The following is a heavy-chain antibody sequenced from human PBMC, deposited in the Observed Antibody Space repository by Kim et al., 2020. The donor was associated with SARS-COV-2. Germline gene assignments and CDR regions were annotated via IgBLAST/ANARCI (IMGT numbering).Heavy chain of an antibody. CDR2: INHSGST. D-gene: IGHD6-13*01. J-gene: IGHJ6*01. CDR3: ARLRVAAAGTGYYYGMAV. V-gene: IGHV4-34*01. Sequence: SETLSLTCAVYGGSFSGYYWSWIRQPPGKGLEWIGEINHSGSTNYNPSLKSRVTISVDTSKNQFSLKLSSVTAADTAVYYCARLRVAAAGTGYYYGMAV. CDR1: GGSFSGYY.